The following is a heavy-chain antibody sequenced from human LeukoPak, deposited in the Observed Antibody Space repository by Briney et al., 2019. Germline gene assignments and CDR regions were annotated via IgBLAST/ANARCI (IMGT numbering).Heavy chain of an antibody. D-gene: IGHD3-10*01. CDR1: SYSISSGYY. CDR3: ARASGSYGSGSYYYYGMDV. CDR2: IFHSGST. V-gene: IGHV4-38-2*01. Sequence: PSETLSLTCAVSSYSISSGYYWGWIRQPPGKGLEWIGSIFHSGSTYYNPSLKSRVNMSVDTSKNQISLKLRSVPAADTAVYYCARASGSYGSGSYYYYGMDVWGKGTTVTVSS. J-gene: IGHJ6*04.